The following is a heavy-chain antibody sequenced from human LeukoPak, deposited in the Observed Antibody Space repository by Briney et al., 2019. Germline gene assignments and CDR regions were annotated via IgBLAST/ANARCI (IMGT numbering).Heavy chain of an antibody. Sequence: GGSLRLSCAASGFTFSSYAMRWVRQAPGKGLEWVSAISGSGGSTYYADSVKGRFTISRDNSKNTLYLQMNSLRAEDTAVYYCAKLRWLQFAGWYFDYWGQGTLVTVSS. CDR3: AKLRWLQFAGWYFDY. CDR1: GFTFSSYA. J-gene: IGHJ4*02. CDR2: ISGSGGST. D-gene: IGHD5-24*01. V-gene: IGHV3-23*01.